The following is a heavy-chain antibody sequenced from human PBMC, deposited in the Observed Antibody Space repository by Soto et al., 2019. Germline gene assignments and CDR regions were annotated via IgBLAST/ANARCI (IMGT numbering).Heavy chain of an antibody. CDR2: IDHSGST. D-gene: IGHD2-15*01. V-gene: IGHV4-4*02. J-gene: IGHJ4*02. CDR3: ARDLGGWPDY. Sequence: SETLSLTCAVSGGSISSTNWWNWVRQPPGKGLEWIGEIDHSGSTNYNPSLKSRVTMSVDKPKNQFSLKLSSVTAADTAVYYCARDLGGWPDYWGQGTLVTVSS. CDR1: GGSISSTNW.